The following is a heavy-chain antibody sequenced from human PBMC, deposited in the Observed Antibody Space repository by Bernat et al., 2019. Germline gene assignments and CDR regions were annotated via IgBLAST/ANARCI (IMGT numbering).Heavy chain of an antibody. CDR1: GFTFSSYG. CDR2: IWYEGSNK. J-gene: IGHJ6*02. CDR3: ARGPRYRGSGWERYYQYGMDV. Sequence: QVQLVESGGGVVQPGRSLRLSCGASGFTFSSYGMHWVRQAPGKGLEWVAVIWYEGSNKYYADSVKGRFTISRDNSKNTLYLQMNSLRAEDTAVYYCARGPRYRGSGWERYYQYGMDVWGRGTTVTVSS. D-gene: IGHD6-19*01. V-gene: IGHV3-33*01.